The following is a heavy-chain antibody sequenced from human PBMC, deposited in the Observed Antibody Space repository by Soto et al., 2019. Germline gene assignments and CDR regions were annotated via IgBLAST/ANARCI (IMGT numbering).Heavy chain of an antibody. V-gene: IGHV3-23*01. CDR3: AKGGGGDAFDI. CDR2: ISCSGGST. CDR1: GFTFSSYA. D-gene: IGHD3-10*01. J-gene: IGHJ3*02. Sequence: LRLSWAASGFTFSSYAMIWVRQAPVKGLEWVSAISCSGGSTYYADSVKGRFTISRDNSKNTLYLQMNSLRAEDTAVYYCAKGGGGDAFDIWGQGTMVTVSS.